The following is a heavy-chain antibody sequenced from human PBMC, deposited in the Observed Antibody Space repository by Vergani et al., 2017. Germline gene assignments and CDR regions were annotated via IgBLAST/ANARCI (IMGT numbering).Heavy chain of an antibody. V-gene: IGHV3-48*01. Sequence: EVQLVESGGGLVQRGGSLRLSCAASGFTFSSYSMNWVRQAPGKGLEWVSYISSSRSTIYYADSVKGLFTISRDNAKNSLYLQMNSLRAEDTAVYYCATKSCGTPGCQIGYFREWGQGTLVTVSS. CDR2: ISSSRSTI. CDR3: ATKSCGTPGCQIGYFRE. CDR1: GFTFSSYS. J-gene: IGHJ1*01. D-gene: IGHD1-1*01.